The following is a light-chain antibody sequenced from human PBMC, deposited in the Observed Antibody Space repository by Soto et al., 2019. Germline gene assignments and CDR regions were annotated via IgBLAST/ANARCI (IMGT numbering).Light chain of an antibody. CDR2: RNN. CDR3: AAWDDTLNGQV. CDR1: RSNIGRNY. J-gene: IGLJ3*02. V-gene: IGLV1-47*01. Sequence: QSVLTQPPSASGTPGQRVSISCSGSRSNIGRNYVYWYQQLPGTAPKLLIQRNNERPSGVPDRFSGSKSGTSVSLAISGLRSEDEATYYWAAWDDTLNGQVFGGGTKLTVL.